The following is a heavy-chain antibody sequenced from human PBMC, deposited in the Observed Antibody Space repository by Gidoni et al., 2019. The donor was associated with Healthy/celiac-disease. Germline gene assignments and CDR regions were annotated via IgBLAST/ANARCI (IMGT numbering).Heavy chain of an antibody. V-gene: IGHV1-46*01. Sequence: QLQLVQSGAEVKKPGASVKVSCKASGYTFTRYYRHRGRQAPGQGLEWMGINNPSGGSTSYAQKFQGRVTMTRDTSTSTVYMELSSLRSEDTAVYYCAGDRVDSSGYYGMDVWGQGTTVTVSS. CDR3: AGDRVDSSGYYGMDV. CDR1: GYTFTRYY. J-gene: IGHJ6*02. CDR2: NNPSGGST. D-gene: IGHD3-22*01.